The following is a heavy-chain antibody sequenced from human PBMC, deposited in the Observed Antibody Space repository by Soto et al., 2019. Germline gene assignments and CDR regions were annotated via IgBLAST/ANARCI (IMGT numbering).Heavy chain of an antibody. V-gene: IGHV3-23*01. CDR2: ISGSGGST. J-gene: IGHJ4*02. CDR1: GFTFSSYA. D-gene: IGHD4-4*01. CDR3: AKSRTVVNGYYFDY. Sequence: GESLKISCAASGFTFSSYAMSWVRQAPGKGLEWVSAISGSGGSTYYADSVKGRFTISRDNSKNTLYLQMNSLRAEDTAVYYCAKSRTVVNGYYFDYWGQGTLVTVSS.